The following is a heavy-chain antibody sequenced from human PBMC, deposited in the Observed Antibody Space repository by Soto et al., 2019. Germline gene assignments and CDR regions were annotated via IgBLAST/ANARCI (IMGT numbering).Heavy chain of an antibody. CDR1: GFTVGNNY. CDR3: AKDGRGSGSHYNSFGY. Sequence: EVQLVESGGGLIQPGGSLTLSCAASGFTVGNNYMSWVRQAPGKGLEWVSLIYSTGTTTYADSVKGRFTVSRDNAKNTLYLQMNSLRAEDTAVYYCAKDGRGSGSHYNSFGYWGQGTLVTVSS. D-gene: IGHD3-10*01. J-gene: IGHJ4*02. V-gene: IGHV3-53*01. CDR2: IYSTGTT.